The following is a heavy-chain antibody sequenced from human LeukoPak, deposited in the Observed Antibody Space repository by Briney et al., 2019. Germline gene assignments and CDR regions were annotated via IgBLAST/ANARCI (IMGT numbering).Heavy chain of an antibody. Sequence: GGSLRLSCAASGFTFSSYWMHWVRQAPGKGLVWVSRISDGGSTTTYADSVKGRFTISRDNAKNTLYLQMNGLGAEDTAVYYCSRSAYYDGSGNYYDYWGQGTLVTVSS. CDR3: SRSAYYDGSGNYYDY. J-gene: IGHJ4*02. CDR1: GFTFSSYW. V-gene: IGHV3-74*01. D-gene: IGHD3-22*01. CDR2: ISDGGSTT.